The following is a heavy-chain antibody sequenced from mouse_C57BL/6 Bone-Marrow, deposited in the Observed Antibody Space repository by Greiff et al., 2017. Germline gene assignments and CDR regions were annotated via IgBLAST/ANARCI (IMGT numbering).Heavy chain of an antibody. Sequence: LVESGAELVRPGASVKLSCTASGFNIKDDYMHWVKQRPEQGLEWIGWIDPENGDTEYASKFQGKATITADTSSNTAYLQLSSLTSEDTAVYYCTTFITTVVAVYWGQGTTLTVSS. V-gene: IGHV14-4*01. CDR1: GFNIKDDY. J-gene: IGHJ2*01. D-gene: IGHD1-1*01. CDR2: IDPENGDT. CDR3: TTFITTVVAVY.